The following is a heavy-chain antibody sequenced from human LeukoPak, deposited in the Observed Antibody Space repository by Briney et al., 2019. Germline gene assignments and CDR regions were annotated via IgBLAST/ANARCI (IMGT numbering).Heavy chain of an antibody. Sequence: GGSLRLSCAASGFTVSNKYMTWVRQAPGKGLEWVSLIYSDGRTYYADSVKGRCTISRDGSKNTLYLQMSSLRVEDTAVYYCARGDEEAFDYWGQGTLVTVSS. CDR2: IYSDGRT. V-gene: IGHV3-53*01. J-gene: IGHJ4*02. CDR3: ARGDEEAFDY. CDR1: GFTVSNKY.